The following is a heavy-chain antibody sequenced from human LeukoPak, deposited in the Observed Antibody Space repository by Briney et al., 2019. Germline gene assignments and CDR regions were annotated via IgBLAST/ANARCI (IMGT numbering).Heavy chain of an antibody. CDR3: ATTKLRYFDWSDAFDT. CDR2: ISSSSSYI. CDR1: GFTFSSYS. J-gene: IGHJ3*02. Sequence: GGSLRLSCAASGFTFSSYSMNWVRQAPGKGLEWVSSISSSSSYIYYADSVKGRFTISRDNAKNSLYLQMNSLRAEDTAVYYCATTKLRYFDWSDAFDTWGQGTMVTVSS. V-gene: IGHV3-21*01. D-gene: IGHD3-9*01.